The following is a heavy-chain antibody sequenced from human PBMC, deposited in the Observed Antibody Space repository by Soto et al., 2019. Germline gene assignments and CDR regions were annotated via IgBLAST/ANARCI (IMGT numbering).Heavy chain of an antibody. Sequence: QVQLQESGPGLVKPSQTLSLTCTVSGGSISSGGYYWSWIRQHPGKGLEWIGYIYYSGSTYYNPSLKSRVTISVDTSKNQFSLKLSSVTAADTAVYYCARGGLGYCSGGSCYSAESSRYYYGMDVWGQGTTVTVSS. D-gene: IGHD2-15*01. CDR3: ARGGLGYCSGGSCYSAESSRYYYGMDV. J-gene: IGHJ6*02. CDR1: GGSISSGGYY. CDR2: IYYSGST. V-gene: IGHV4-31*03.